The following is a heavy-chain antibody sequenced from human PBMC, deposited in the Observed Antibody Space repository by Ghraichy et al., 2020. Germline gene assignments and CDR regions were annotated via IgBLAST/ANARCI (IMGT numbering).Heavy chain of an antibody. CDR3: ARGDIVVVVAAVLGGTFDY. Sequence: LSLTCAASGFTFSSYWMHWVRQAPGKGLVWVSRINSDGSSTSYADSVKGRFTISRDNAKNTLYLQMNSLRAEDTAVYYCARGDIVVVVAAVLGGTFDYWGQGTLVTVSS. CDR1: GFTFSSYW. D-gene: IGHD2-15*01. J-gene: IGHJ4*02. CDR2: INSDGSST. V-gene: IGHV3-74*01.